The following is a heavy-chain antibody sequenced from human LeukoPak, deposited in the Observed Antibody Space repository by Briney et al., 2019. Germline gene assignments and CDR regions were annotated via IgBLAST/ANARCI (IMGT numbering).Heavy chain of an antibody. Sequence: PGRYLRLYCAASGFTFDDYAIHRLPQTPGKGLVGVLGISWNSGSIGYADSVKGRFTISRDNAKNSLYLQMNSLRAGDTALYYCAKDISGQLDAFDIWGQGTMVTVSS. CDR3: AKDISGQLDAFDI. V-gene: IGHV3-9*01. CDR1: GFTFDDYA. CDR2: ISWNSGSI. D-gene: IGHD1-1*01. J-gene: IGHJ3*02.